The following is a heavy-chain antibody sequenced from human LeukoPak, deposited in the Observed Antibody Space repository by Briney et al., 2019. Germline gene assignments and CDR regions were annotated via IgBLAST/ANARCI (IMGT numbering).Heavy chain of an antibody. CDR1: GFTFGDYA. V-gene: IGHV3-49*04. J-gene: IGHJ4*02. Sequence: GGSLRLSCTTSGFTFGDYAMSWVRQAPGKGLEWVGFTRSKAYGGTPEYAASVKGRFTISRDESKSIAYLQMNSLKTEDTAVYYCSRGWEPPDYWGQGTLVTVSS. CDR3: SRGWEPPDY. D-gene: IGHD1-26*01. CDR2: TRSKAYGGTP.